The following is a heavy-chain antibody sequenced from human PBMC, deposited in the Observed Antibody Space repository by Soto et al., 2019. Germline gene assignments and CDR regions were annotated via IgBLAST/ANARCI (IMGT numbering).Heavy chain of an antibody. CDR2: INPSGGST. V-gene: IGHV1-46*01. J-gene: IGHJ4*02. D-gene: IGHD2-8*01. CDR3: ARPPSPGCINAVCYPLDY. CDR1: GYTFTSYY. Sequence: QVQLVQSGAEVKKPGASVKISCKASGYTFTSYYMHWVRQAPGQGLEWMGIINPSGGSTNYARKLQGRVAMTRDTSTSTVYMELNSLGSEDTAVYYCARPPSPGCINAVCYPLDYWGPGTLVTVSS.